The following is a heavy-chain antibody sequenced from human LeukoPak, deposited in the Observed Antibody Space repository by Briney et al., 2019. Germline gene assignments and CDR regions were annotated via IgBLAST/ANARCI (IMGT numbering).Heavy chain of an antibody. CDR2: VSGSGGST. CDR3: AKRTIIRGAIEY. Sequence: QPGGSLRLSCATSGFTFSAYAMTWVRQAPGKGLEWVSAVSGSGGSTYYADSVRGRFTISRDNSKNTLYLQMNSLRAEDTAVYYCAKRTIIRGAIEYWGQGTLVTVSS. J-gene: IGHJ4*02. D-gene: IGHD3-9*01. CDR1: GFTFSAYA. V-gene: IGHV3-23*01.